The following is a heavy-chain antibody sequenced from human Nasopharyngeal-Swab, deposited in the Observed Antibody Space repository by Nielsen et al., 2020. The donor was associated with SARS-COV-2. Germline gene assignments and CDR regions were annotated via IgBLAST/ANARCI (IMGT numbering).Heavy chain of an antibody. CDR2: IYHSGST. D-gene: IGHD6-13*01. J-gene: IGHJ5*02. V-gene: IGHV4-4*02. CDR3: ARAGYPYSSSWFSDWFDP. Sequence: WIRQPPGKGLEWIGEIYHSGSTNYNPSLKSRVTISVDKSKNQFSLKLSSVTAADTAVYYCARAGYPYSSSWFSDWFDPWGQGTLVTVSS.